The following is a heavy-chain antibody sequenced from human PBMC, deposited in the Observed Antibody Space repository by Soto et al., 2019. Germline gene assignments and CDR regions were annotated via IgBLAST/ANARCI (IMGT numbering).Heavy chain of an antibody. J-gene: IGHJ4*02. CDR2: IGVGGGDR. Sequence: EVQLLESGGGLVQPGGSLRLSCAASGFTVSSYAMSWVRQAPGKGLEWVSVIGVGGGDRYYPESVKGRFTISRDNSRDTLYLEMNSLRDEDTAVYYCARVRFEESVWGQGTLVTVSS. CDR3: ARVRFEESV. CDR1: GFTVSSYA. V-gene: IGHV3-23*01. D-gene: IGHD3-16*01.